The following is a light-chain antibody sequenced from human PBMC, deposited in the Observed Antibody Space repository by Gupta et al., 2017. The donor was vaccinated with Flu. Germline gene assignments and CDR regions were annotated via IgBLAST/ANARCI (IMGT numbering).Light chain of an antibody. Sequence: SPVTLSVWRGERATPSCRGNQSVKGNLVWYQQKPGQTPRLFIYAAANRTIDSPGRLSGSGWRTEFTLTSPDLQSEGFAVYYRHQNNSTIAFGGGTPVDIK. CDR2: AAA. CDR3: HQNNSTIA. J-gene: IGKJ4*01. V-gene: IGKV3D-15*01. CDR1: QSVKGN.